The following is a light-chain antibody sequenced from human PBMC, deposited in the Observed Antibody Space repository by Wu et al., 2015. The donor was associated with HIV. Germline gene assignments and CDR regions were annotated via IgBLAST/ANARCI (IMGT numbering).Light chain of an antibody. J-gene: IGKJ4*01. CDR3: QQRSSWPT. CDR1: QSVGTY. V-gene: IGKV3-11*01. Sequence: EVVLTQSPATLSLSPGERAALSCRASQSVGTYLAWFQQKSGQSPTLLIYESSKRAAGIPARFSGSGSGTDFTLTISSLEPEDFAIYYCQQRSSWPTFGGGPRWRSN. CDR2: ESS.